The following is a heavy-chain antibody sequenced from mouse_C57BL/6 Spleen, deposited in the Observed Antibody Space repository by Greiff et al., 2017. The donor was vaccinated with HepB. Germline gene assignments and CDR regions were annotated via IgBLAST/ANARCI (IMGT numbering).Heavy chain of an antibody. V-gene: IGHV1-9*01. D-gene: IGHD2-3*01. CDR2: ILPGRGST. Sequence: VQLQQSGAELMKPGASVKLSCKATGYTFTGYWIEWVKQRPGHGLEWIGEILPGRGSTNYNEKFKGKATFTADTSSNTAYMQLSSLTTEDSAIYYCAGEGLLAWFAYWGQGTLVTVSA. J-gene: IGHJ3*01. CDR1: GYTFTGYW. CDR3: AGEGLLAWFAY.